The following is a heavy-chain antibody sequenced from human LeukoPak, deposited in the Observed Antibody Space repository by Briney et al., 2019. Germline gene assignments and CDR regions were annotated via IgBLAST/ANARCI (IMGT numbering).Heavy chain of an antibody. V-gene: IGHV4-59*12. CDR2: INYSGST. Sequence: SETLSLTCTVSGGSISSYYWSWIRQPPGKGLEWIGYINYSGSTNYNPSLKSRVTISVDTSKNQFSLKLTSVTAADTAIYFCTRESGAFSPFGFWGQGTLVTVSS. J-gene: IGHJ4*02. CDR3: TRESGAFSPFGF. D-gene: IGHD1-26*01. CDR1: GGSISSYY.